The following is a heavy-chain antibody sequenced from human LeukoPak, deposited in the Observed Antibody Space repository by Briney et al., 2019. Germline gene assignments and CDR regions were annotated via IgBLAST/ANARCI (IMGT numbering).Heavy chain of an antibody. CDR3: AREQPGDGWSGFDY. D-gene: IGHD6-19*01. V-gene: IGHV3-30*15. J-gene: IGHJ4*02. Sequence: GGSLRLSCAASGFTFRSYAMHWVRQAPGKGLGWVAVISDDGSRQHYADFLEGRFTITRDNSKNTVSLQMSSLTSEDTAVYFCAREQPGDGWSGFDYWGQGTLVTVSS. CDR2: ISDDGSRQ. CDR1: GFTFRSYA.